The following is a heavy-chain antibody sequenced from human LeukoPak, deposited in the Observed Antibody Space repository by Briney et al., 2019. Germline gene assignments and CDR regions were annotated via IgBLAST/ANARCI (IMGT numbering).Heavy chain of an antibody. CDR3: AGSVYSNYGAPYFDY. J-gene: IGHJ4*02. D-gene: IGHD4-11*01. V-gene: IGHV4-4*07. CDR1: GGSISSYY. CDR2: IYTSGST. Sequence: SETLSLTWTVSGGSISSYYWSWIRQPAGKGLEWIGRIYTSGSTNYNPSLKSRVTMSVDTSKNQFSLKLSSVTAADTAVYYCAGSVYSNYGAPYFDYWGQGTLVTVSS.